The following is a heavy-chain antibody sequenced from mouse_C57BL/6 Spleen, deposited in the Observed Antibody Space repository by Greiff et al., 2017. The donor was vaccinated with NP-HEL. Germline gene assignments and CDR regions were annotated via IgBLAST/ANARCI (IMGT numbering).Heavy chain of an antibody. CDR2: IYPGDGDT. V-gene: IGHV1-80*01. D-gene: IGHD1-1*01. J-gene: IGHJ3*01. CDR3: AREYYYGSSPAWFAY. CDR1: GYAFSSYW. Sequence: QVQLQQSGAELVKPGASVKISCKASGYAFSSYWMNWVKQRPGKGLEWIGQIYPGDGDTNYNGKFKGKATLTADKSSSTAYMQLSSLTSEDSAVYFCAREYYYGSSPAWFAYWGQGTLVTVSA.